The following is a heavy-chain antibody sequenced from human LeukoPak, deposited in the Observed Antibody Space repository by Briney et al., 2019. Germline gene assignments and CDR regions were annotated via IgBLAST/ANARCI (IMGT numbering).Heavy chain of an antibody. J-gene: IGHJ4*02. CDR3: AKQEGALIENWCFDH. Sequence: GGSLRLSCAAPGFTFSDFAMSWVRLAPGKGLEWVSSIEKNAGGAYYADSVKGRFTVSRDNSKNTLYLQMSSLRVEDTALYYCAKQEGALIENWCFDHWGLGTLVTVSS. V-gene: IGHV3-23*01. D-gene: IGHD1-26*01. CDR2: IEKNAGGA. CDR1: GFTFSDFA.